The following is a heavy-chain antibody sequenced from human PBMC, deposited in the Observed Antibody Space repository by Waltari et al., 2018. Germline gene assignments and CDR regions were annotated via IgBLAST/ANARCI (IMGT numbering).Heavy chain of an antibody. D-gene: IGHD3-16*02. CDR2: IRYDGSNK. CDR3: AKGGIPFYFDY. J-gene: IGHJ4*02. CDR1: GFTFSSYG. Sequence: QVQLVESGGGVVQPGGSLRLSCAASGFTFSSYGMHWVRQAPGKGLEWVAFIRYDGSNKYYADSVKGRFTISRDNSKNTLYLQMNSLRAEDTAVYYCAKGGIPFYFDYWGQGTLVTVSS. V-gene: IGHV3-30*02.